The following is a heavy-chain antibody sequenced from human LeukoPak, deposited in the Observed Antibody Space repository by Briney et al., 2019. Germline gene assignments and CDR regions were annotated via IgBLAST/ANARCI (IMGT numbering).Heavy chain of an antibody. V-gene: IGHV4-59*01. CDR3: ARKKFIAAGGFDS. Sequence: SETLSLTCTVSGGAISSYYWLWIRQPPGKGLEWIGYIYYSGSTNYNPSLKSRVTISLDTSKNQFSLKLSSVTAADTDIYYCARKKFIAAGGFDSWGQGTLVTVSS. D-gene: IGHD6-6*01. CDR2: IYYSGST. CDR1: GGAISSYY. J-gene: IGHJ5*01.